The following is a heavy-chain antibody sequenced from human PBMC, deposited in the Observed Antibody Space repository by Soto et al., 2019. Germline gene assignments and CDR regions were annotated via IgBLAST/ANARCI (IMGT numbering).Heavy chain of an antibody. CDR3: ARDELTGLFDY. D-gene: IGHD2-8*02. V-gene: IGHV4-34*01. J-gene: IGHJ4*02. CDR2: INHSGST. Sequence: QVQLQQWGAGLLKPSETLSLTCAVYGGSFSGYYWTWIRQPPGTGLEWIGEINHSGSTNYNPSLKSRVPISVDTSKTQFSLQLTSVTAAVTAVYFCARDELTGLFDYWGQGTLVTVSS. CDR1: GGSFSGYY.